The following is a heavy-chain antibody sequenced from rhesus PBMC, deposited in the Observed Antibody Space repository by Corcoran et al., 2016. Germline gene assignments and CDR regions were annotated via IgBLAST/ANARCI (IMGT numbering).Heavy chain of an antibody. CDR3: ARDSGSYYQFDY. CDR2: IDGSGCSS. CDR1: GGSISSNY. D-gene: IGHD3-16*01. V-gene: IGHV4S11*01. J-gene: IGHJ4*01. Sequence: QVQLQESGPGLVKPLETLSLTCAVSGGSISSNYWSWIRQPPGKGLEWIGHIDGSGCSSNYNPSLKGRVTLSVDTSKNQFSLKLSFVTAADTAVYYCARDSGSYYQFDYWGQGALVTVSS.